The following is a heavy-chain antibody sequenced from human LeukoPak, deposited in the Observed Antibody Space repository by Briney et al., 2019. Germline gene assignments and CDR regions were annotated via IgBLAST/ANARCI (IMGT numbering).Heavy chain of an antibody. CDR2: IGGSGAIT. CDR1: GFTFSSYA. J-gene: IGHJ5*02. CDR3: AKDQFDP. V-gene: IGHV3-23*01. Sequence: GGSLRLSCAASGFTFSSYAMTWVRQAPGKGLEWVSSIGGSGAITYYADSVKGRFTISRDNSKNTLYLHMNSLRAEDMAVYYCAKDQFDPWGQGTLVTVSS.